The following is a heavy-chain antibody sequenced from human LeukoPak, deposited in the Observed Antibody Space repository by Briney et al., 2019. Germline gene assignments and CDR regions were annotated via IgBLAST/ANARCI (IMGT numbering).Heavy chain of an antibody. CDR2: IKADGTRI. D-gene: IGHD2/OR15-2a*01. J-gene: IGHJ3*02. CDR3: ARDDVSPQAFDI. CDR1: DFPPSSYW. Sequence: GGSLRLSSVGYDFPPSSYWMHSVRHAPGQGLYSVPQIKADGTRIVYGDSVKGRFTISRDNAKNTLFLQMNSLRPEDSAVYYCARDDVSPQAFDIWGQGTMVTVSS. V-gene: IGHV3-74*01.